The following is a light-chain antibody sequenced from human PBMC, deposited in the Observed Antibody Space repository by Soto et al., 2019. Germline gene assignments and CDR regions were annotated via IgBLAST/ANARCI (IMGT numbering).Light chain of an antibody. Sequence: EVVLTQSPATLSLSPGERATLSCRASENVRTFVDWYQQKPGQAPRLLIYGASNRATGIPARFSGSGSGTDFTLTISNLEPEDFAVYYCQQRSSWPFTFGPGTKVDIK. CDR1: ENVRTF. V-gene: IGKV3-11*01. CDR3: QQRSSWPFT. CDR2: GAS. J-gene: IGKJ3*01.